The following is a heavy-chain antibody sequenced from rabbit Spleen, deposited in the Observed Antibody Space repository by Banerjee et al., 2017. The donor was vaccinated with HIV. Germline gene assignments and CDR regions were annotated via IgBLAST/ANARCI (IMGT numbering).Heavy chain of an antibody. J-gene: IGHJ5*01. D-gene: IGHD4-2*01. CDR3: ARAYAGYDWLDL. CDR1: GFDLSSYYY. CDR2: IAIRSSGST. Sequence: QEQLVESGGGLVKPEGSLTLTCKASGFDLSSYYYMCWVRQAPGKGLEWIGCIAIRSSGSTYYASWAKGRFTISKTSSTTVTLQMTSLTAADTATYFCARAYAGYDWLDLWGQGTLVTVS. V-gene: IGHV1S45*01.